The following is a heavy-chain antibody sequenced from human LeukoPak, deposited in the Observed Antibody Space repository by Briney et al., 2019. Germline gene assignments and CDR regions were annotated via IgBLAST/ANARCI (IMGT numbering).Heavy chain of an antibody. CDR3: ARPYCSSTSCCHWFDP. D-gene: IGHD2-2*01. CDR1: GYTFTSYG. CDR2: ISAYNGNT. Sequence: ASVKVSCKASGYTFTSYGISWVRQAPGQGLEWMGWISAYNGNTNYAQKLQGRVTMTTDTSTSTAYMELRSLRSDDTAVYYCARPYCSSTSCCHWFDPWGQGTLVTVSS. J-gene: IGHJ5*02. V-gene: IGHV1-18*01.